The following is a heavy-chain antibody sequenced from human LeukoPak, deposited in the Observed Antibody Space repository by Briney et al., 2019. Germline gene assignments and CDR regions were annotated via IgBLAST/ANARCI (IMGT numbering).Heavy chain of an antibody. Sequence: SETLSLTCAVYGGSFSGYYWSWIRQPPGKGLEWIGEINHSGSTNYNPSLKSRVTISVDTSKNQFSLKLSSVTAAGTAVYYCERSQGGFREFHSGQGTLVTVSS. CDR3: ERSQGGFREFH. V-gene: IGHV4-34*01. CDR1: GGSFSGYY. CDR2: INHSGST. D-gene: IGHD3-10*01. J-gene: IGHJ4*02.